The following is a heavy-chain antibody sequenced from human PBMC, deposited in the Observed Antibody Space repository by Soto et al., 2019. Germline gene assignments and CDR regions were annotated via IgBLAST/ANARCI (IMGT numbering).Heavy chain of an antibody. Sequence: ASVKVSCKACGDTFTSXGISWVRQAPGQGLEWMGWISAYNGNTNYAQKLQGRVTMTTDTSTSTAYMELRSLRSDDTAVYYCARATTVLTFDIWGQGTMVTVSS. CDR3: ARATTVLTFDI. CDR2: ISAYNGNT. V-gene: IGHV1-18*01. J-gene: IGHJ3*02. D-gene: IGHD4-17*01. CDR1: GDTFTSXG.